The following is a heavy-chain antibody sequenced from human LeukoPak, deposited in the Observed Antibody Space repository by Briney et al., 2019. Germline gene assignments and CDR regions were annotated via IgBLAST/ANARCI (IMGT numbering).Heavy chain of an antibody. J-gene: IGHJ4*02. CDR1: GFTFSSYS. CDR2: ISSSSSYI. D-gene: IGHD1-26*01. Sequence: GGSLRLSCAASGFTFSSYSMKWVRQAPGKGLEWVSSISSSSSYIYYADSVKGRLTISRDNAKNSQYLQMNSLRAEDTAVYYCAVEGSSSSYFDYWGQGTLVTVSS. CDR3: AVEGSSSSYFDY. V-gene: IGHV3-21*01.